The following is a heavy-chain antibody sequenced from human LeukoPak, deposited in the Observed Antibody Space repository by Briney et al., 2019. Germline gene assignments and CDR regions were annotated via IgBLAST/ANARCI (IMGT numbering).Heavy chain of an antibody. CDR3: TRGSYYVAFDI. J-gene: IGHJ3*02. Sequence: GGSLRLSCAASGFTFSNAWMSWVRQAPGKGLEWVGRIKSKTDGGTTDYAAPVKGRFTISRDDSKNTLYLQINSLKTEDTAVSYCTRGSYYVAFDIWGQGTMVTVST. V-gene: IGHV3-15*01. D-gene: IGHD1-26*01. CDR2: IKSKTDGGTT. CDR1: GFTFSNAW.